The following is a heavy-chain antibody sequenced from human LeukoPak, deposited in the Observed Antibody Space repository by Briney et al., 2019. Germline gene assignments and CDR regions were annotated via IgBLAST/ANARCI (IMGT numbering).Heavy chain of an antibody. J-gene: IGHJ4*02. D-gene: IGHD1-26*01. Sequence: GGSLRLSCAASGFTFSSYRMNWVRQAPGKGLEWVANIKQDGSEKYYVDSVKGRFTISRDNAKNSLFLQMNSLRAEDTAVYYCARDTRTFDYWGQGTLVTVSS. CDR1: GFTFSSYR. CDR3: ARDTRTFDY. V-gene: IGHV3-7*01. CDR2: IKQDGSEK.